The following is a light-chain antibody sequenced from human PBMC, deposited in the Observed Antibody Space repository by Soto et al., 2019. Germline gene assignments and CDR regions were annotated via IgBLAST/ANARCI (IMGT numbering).Light chain of an antibody. CDR3: QQYYGSPYT. V-gene: IGKV3-20*01. CDR1: QSVRSNY. Sequence: EIVLTQSPATLSSSPGERATLSCRASQSVRSNYLAWYQRKPGQAPMLLIYGASTRDTGIPDRFSGTGSGTDFTLTISRLEPEDCAVYYCQQYYGSPYTFGRGTKLEIK. CDR2: GAS. J-gene: IGKJ2*01.